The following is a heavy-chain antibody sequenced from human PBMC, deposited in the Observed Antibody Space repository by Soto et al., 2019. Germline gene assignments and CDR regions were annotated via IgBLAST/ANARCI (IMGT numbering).Heavy chain of an antibody. V-gene: IGHV4-61*05. J-gene: IGHJ6*02. Sequence: SSETLSLTCTVSGGSISSSSYYWGWIRQPPGKGLEWIGYIYASGTPNYNPSLKSRVTISIDTSKNQFSLNLSSVTAADTAVYYCARNSGSYSPFYYGMDVWGQGTTVTVSS. D-gene: IGHD1-26*01. CDR1: GGSISSSSYY. CDR3: ARNSGSYSPFYYGMDV. CDR2: IYASGTP.